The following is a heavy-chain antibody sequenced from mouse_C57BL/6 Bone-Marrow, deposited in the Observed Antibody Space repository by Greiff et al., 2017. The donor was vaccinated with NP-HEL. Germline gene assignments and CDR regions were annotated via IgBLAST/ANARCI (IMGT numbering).Heavy chain of an antibody. CDR2: ISDGGSYT. Sequence: EVNVVESGGGLVKPGGSLKLSCAASGFTFSSYAMSWVRQTPEKRLEWVATISDGGSYTYYPDNVKGRFTISRDNAKNNLYLQMSHLKSEDTAMYYCARVDSSGSLYYYAMDYWGQGTSVTVSS. CDR1: GFTFSSYA. J-gene: IGHJ4*01. V-gene: IGHV5-4*03. D-gene: IGHD3-2*02. CDR3: ARVDSSGSLYYYAMDY.